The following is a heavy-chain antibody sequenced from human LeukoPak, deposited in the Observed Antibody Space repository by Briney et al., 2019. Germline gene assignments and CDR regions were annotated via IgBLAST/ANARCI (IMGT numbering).Heavy chain of an antibody. D-gene: IGHD6-6*01. V-gene: IGHV4-39*07. CDR2: IYHSGST. J-gene: IGHJ5*02. CDR1: GGSISSSSYY. CDR3: AAQGGVAARPDLNWFDP. Sequence: PSETLSLTCTVSGGSISSSSYYWGWIRQPPGKGLEWIGSIYHSGSTYYNPSLKSRVTISVDTSKNQFSLKLSSVTAADTAVYYCAAQGGVAARPDLNWFDPWGQGTLVTVSS.